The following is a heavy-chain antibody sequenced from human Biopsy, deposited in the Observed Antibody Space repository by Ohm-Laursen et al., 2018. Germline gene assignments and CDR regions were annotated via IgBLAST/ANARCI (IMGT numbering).Heavy chain of an antibody. CDR2: ISSGGRA. Sequence: SDTLSLTCTVSSGSISDDYWNWIRQPPGKGLQVIGYISSGGRAKYNPSLKSRLTISLDTSKNQLSLRLSSVTAADSAIYYCARERQFRFLEGAFDYWGQGILVTVSS. J-gene: IGHJ4*02. V-gene: IGHV4-59*01. CDR1: SGSISDDY. CDR3: ARERQFRFLEGAFDY. D-gene: IGHD3-3*01.